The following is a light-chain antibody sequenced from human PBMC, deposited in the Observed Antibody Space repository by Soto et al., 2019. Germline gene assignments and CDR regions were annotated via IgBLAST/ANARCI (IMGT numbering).Light chain of an antibody. CDR3: QQSYRTHRT. CDR2: AAS. V-gene: IGKV1-39*01. CDR1: QSISNY. Sequence: DIQMTQSPTSLSASAGDRVTITCRASQSISNYLNWYQQKPGQAPQLLIYAASSLQSGVPSRFSGSGSGTDFTLTISLLQPEDLAICYCQQSYRTHRTFGQGTKVEVK. J-gene: IGKJ1*01.